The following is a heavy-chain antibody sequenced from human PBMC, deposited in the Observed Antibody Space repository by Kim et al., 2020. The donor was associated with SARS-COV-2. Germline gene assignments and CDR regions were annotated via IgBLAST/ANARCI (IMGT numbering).Heavy chain of an antibody. CDR2: IIPIFGTA. D-gene: IGHD6-6*01. J-gene: IGHJ4*02. V-gene: IGHV1-69*13. CDR3: ARRGGYSSSRFPLDY. Sequence: SVKVSCKASGGTFSSYAISWVRQAPGQGLEWMGGIIPIFGTANYAQKFQGRVTITADESTSTAYMELSSLRSEDTAVYYCARRGGYSSSRFPLDYWGQGTLVTVSS. CDR1: GGTFSSYA.